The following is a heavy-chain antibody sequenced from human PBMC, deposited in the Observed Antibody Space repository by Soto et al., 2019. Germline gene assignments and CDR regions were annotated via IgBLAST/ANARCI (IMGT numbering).Heavy chain of an antibody. CDR2: ILFDGRNK. V-gene: IGHV3-30*04. J-gene: IGHJ6*02. CDR3: ASPRELSYSYFYFFTLDV. D-gene: IGHD2-21*01. Sequence: GGSLRLSCAASGFTFSGYAMHWVRQAPGKGLEWVASILFDGRNKYYADSVKGRFTISRDNSKSTLYLQVNSLSSDDTAVYYCASPRELSYSYFYFFTLDVWGQGTTVTVSS. CDR1: GFTFSGYA.